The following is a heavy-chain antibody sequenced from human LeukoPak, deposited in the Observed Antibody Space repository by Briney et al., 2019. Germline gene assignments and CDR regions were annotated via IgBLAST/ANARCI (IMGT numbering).Heavy chain of an antibody. V-gene: IGHV4-61*02. Sequence: SQTLSLTCTVSGGSISSGSYYWSWIRQPAGNGLEWIGRIYTSGSTNYNPSLKSRVTISVDTSKNQFSLKLSSVTAADTAVYYCARERCSSTSCYRRYYYYYMDVWGKGTTVTVSS. CDR1: GGSISSGSYY. CDR3: ARERCSSTSCYRRYYYYYMDV. J-gene: IGHJ6*03. CDR2: IYTSGST. D-gene: IGHD2-2*01.